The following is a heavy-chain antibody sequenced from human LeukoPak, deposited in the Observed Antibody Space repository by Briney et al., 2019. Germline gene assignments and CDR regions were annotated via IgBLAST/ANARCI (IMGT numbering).Heavy chain of an antibody. J-gene: IGHJ4*02. V-gene: IGHV3-23*01. CDR1: GFTFSSHS. D-gene: IGHD2-8*02. Sequence: GGSLRLSCAASGFTFSSHSMSWVRQPPGAGLEWVAAISPSGDSTTYRDSVKGQFTISRDNSRNRLYLQMNTLTVEDTAIYYSARRLTGGVTDFFDFWGQGALVTVSS. CDR3: ARRLTGGVTDFFDF. CDR2: ISPSGDST.